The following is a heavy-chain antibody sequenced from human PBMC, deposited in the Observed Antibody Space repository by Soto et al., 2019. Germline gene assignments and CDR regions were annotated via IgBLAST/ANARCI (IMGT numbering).Heavy chain of an antibody. J-gene: IGHJ5*02. D-gene: IGHD2-8*02. CDR3: ARHLPGAFPGQDL. CDR1: EGSSCSYC. CDR2: FCYSGSP. V-gene: IGHV4-59*08. Sequence: FEIRSVTCSVAEGSSCSYCWSWVRQHPGKGLEWIGQFCYSGSPTYSPSLEGRVTILVDTPKNQFSLNLNSVYATDTAVYHCARHLPGAFPGQDLWGQGTLVTVSS.